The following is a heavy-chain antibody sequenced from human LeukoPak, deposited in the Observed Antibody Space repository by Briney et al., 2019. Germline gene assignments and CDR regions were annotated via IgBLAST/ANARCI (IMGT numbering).Heavy chain of an antibody. Sequence: RFRGRVTMTTNTSISTAYMELSSLRSEDTAVYYCARGYSSWDDAFDIWGQGTMVTVSS. J-gene: IGHJ3*02. CDR3: ARGYSSWDDAFDI. D-gene: IGHD6-13*01. V-gene: IGHV1-8*01.